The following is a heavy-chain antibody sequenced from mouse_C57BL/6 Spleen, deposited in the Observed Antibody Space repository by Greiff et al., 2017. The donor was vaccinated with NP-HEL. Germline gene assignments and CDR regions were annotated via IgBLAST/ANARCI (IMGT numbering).Heavy chain of an antibody. CDR1: GYTFTSYW. CDR2: IDPSDSYT. Sequence: QVQLQQPGAELVMPGASVKLSCKASGYTFTSYWMHWVKQSPGQGLEWIGEIDPSDSYTNYNQKFKGKSTLTVDKSSSTAYMQLSSLTSEDSAVYYCAGGPDAYWGQGTLVTVSA. CDR3: AGGPDAY. V-gene: IGHV1-69*01. J-gene: IGHJ3*01.